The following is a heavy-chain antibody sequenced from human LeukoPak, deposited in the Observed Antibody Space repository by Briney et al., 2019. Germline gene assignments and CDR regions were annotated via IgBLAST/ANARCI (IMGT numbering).Heavy chain of an antibody. CDR1: GGSFSGYY. Sequence: PSETLSLTCAVYGGSFSGYYWSWIRRPPGKGLEWIGEINHSGSTNYNPSLKSRVTISVDTSKNQFSLKLSSVTAADTAVYYCARVGGGYCSGGSCNFDYWGQGTLVTVSS. V-gene: IGHV4-34*01. D-gene: IGHD2-15*01. CDR3: ARVGGGYCSGGSCNFDY. J-gene: IGHJ4*02. CDR2: INHSGST.